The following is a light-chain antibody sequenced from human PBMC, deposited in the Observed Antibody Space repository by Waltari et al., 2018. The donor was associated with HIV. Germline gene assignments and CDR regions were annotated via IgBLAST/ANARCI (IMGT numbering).Light chain of an antibody. V-gene: IGLV3-21*04. CDR2: YDT. CDR1: NIERKS. J-gene: IGLJ3*02. CDR3: QVWDSTSDHVV. Sequence: SSALTQPPSVSVAPGKTARITCGGDNIERKSVHWYQQKPGQAPLLVIYYDTDRPSGIPERFSGSNSGDTATLTISRVGDGDEADYFCQVWDSTSDHVVFGGGTKLTVL.